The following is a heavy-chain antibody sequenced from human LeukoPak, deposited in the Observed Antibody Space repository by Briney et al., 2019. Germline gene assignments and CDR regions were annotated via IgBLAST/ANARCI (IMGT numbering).Heavy chain of an antibody. CDR3: ARGAGLRYFDWLPTYYYYYYMDV. CDR1: GYTFTSYD. Sequence: ASVKVSCKASGYTFTSYDINWVRQATGQGLEWMGWMNPNSGNTGYAQKFQGRVTMTRNTSISTAYMELSSLRSEDTAVYYCARGAGLRYFDWLPTYYYYYYMDVWGKGTAVTISS. D-gene: IGHD3-9*01. V-gene: IGHV1-8*01. CDR2: MNPNSGNT. J-gene: IGHJ6*03.